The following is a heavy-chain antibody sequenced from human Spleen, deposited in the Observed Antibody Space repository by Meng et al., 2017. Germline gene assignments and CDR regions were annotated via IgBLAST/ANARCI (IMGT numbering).Heavy chain of an antibody. Sequence: QVQVVQSGTAVKEPGAAVTVSCKASGYTFTSFAITWVRQDPGQGLEWMGWIGAYNGNTNYAQRLQGRVTMTTDTSTSTAYMELTSLTSDDTAVYYCAIATTPDYWGQGTLVTVSS. CDR1: GYTFTSFA. V-gene: IGHV1-18*01. J-gene: IGHJ4*02. CDR3: AIATTPDY. CDR2: IGAYNGNT. D-gene: IGHD1-1*01.